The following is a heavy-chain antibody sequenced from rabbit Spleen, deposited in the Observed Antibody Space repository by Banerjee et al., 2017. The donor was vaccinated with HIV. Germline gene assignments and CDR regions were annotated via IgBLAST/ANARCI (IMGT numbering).Heavy chain of an antibody. CDR3: ARDLVGVIGWNFYL. D-gene: IGHD1-1*01. V-gene: IGHV1S45*01. Sequence: QEQLVESGGGLVQPEGSLTLTCKASGFSFSDRDVMCWVRQAPGKGLEWVACINAATGKPVYATWAKGRSTISRTSSTTVTLRMTSVTAADTATYFCARDLVGVIGWNFYLWGQGTLVTVS. J-gene: IGHJ4*01. CDR2: INAATGKP. CDR1: GFSFSDRDV.